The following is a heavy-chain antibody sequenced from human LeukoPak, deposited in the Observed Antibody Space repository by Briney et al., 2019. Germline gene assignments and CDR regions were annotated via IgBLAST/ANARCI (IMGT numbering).Heavy chain of an antibody. CDR2: IYPGDSDT. D-gene: IGHD2-15*01. CDR3: ARQVAASMGAFDI. Sequence: GESLKISCKGSGYSFSTSWIGWVRQMPGKGLECLGVIYPGDSDTRYSPSFQGQVTISADKSISTASLQWSSLKASDTAMYYCARQVAASMGAFDIWGQGTMVTVSS. J-gene: IGHJ3*02. V-gene: IGHV5-51*01. CDR1: GYSFSTSW.